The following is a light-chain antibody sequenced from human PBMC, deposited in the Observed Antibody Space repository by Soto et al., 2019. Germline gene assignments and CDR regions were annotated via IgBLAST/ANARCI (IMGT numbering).Light chain of an antibody. J-gene: IGKJ1*01. Sequence: EIVLTQSPGTLSLSPGERATLSCRASQSVSSSYLAWYQQKPGQAPRLLIYGASSRATGIPDRFSGSGSGTYFTRTISRLEPEDFAVYYCQQYGSSPPWTCGQGTKVEIK. CDR3: QQYGSSPPWT. CDR1: QSVSSSY. V-gene: IGKV3-20*01. CDR2: GAS.